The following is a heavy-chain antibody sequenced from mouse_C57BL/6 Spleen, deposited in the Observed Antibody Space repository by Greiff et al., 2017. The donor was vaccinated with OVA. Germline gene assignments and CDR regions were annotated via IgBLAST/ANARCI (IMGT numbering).Heavy chain of an antibody. CDR3: ARIYDYDEGAWFAY. J-gene: IGHJ3*01. CDR1: GFTFSSYG. V-gene: IGHV5-6*01. Sequence: EVQVVESGGDLVKPGGSLKLSCAASGFTFSSYGMSWVRQTPDKRLEWVATISSGGSYTYYPDSVKGRFTISRDNAKNTLYLQMSSLKSEDTAMYYCARIYDYDEGAWFAYWGQGTLVTVSA. CDR2: ISSGGSYT. D-gene: IGHD2-4*01.